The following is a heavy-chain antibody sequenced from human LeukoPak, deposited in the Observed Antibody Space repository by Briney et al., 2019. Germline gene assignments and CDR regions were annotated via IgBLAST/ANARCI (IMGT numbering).Heavy chain of an antibody. CDR2: INPNSGGT. J-gene: IGHJ6*03. V-gene: IGHV1-2*02. CDR3: ERDPVSPYYYYMDV. Sequence: ASVKVSCKASGYTFTGYYMHWARQAPGQGLEWMGWINPNSGGTNYAQKFQGRVTMTRDTSISTAYMDLSRLRSDDTAVYYCERDPVSPYYYYMDVWGKGTTVTVSS. CDR1: GYTFTGYY.